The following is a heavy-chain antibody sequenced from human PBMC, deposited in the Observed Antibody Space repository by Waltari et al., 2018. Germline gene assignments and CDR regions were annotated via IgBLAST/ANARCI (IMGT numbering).Heavy chain of an antibody. D-gene: IGHD2-2*01. CDR2: INHRGST. V-gene: IGHV4-34*01. Sequence: QVQLQQWGAGLLKPSETLSLTCAVYGGSFSGYYWSWIRQPPGKGLEWIGEINHRGSTNYNPSLKSRVTISVDTSKNQFSLKLSSVTAADTAVYYCARVPAPDYCSSTSCSGGYWFDPWGQGTLVTVSS. CDR1: GGSFSGYY. J-gene: IGHJ5*02. CDR3: ARVPAPDYCSSTSCSGGYWFDP.